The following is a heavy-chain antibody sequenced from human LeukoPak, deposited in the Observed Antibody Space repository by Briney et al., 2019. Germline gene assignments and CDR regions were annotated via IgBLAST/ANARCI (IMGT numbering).Heavy chain of an antibody. CDR2: IYHVGRT. D-gene: IGHD2-21*01. CDR3: ARGGESGDSYH. V-gene: IGHV4-30-2*01. CDR1: RGSLTRGGYC. J-gene: IGHJ5*02. Sequence: SQALSLTSVVPRGSLTRGGYCSNSIRQPPGEGLELHGWIYHVGRTYYNPSLRGRVTISEDMSRNQFSLKLTSVTVVVTVVYYCARGGESGDSYHWGQGTLVTVYS.